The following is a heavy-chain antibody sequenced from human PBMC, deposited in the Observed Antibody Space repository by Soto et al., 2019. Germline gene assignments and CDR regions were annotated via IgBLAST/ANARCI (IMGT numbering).Heavy chain of an antibody. V-gene: IGHV1-69*13. CDR3: ARVKIFGVVIHNWFDP. CDR1: GGTFSSYA. D-gene: IGHD3-3*01. J-gene: IGHJ5*02. Sequence: VKVSCKASGGTFSSYAISWVRQAPGQGLEWMGGIIPIFGTANYAQKFQGRVTITADESTSTAYMELSSLRSEDTAVYYCARVKIFGVVIHNWFDPWGQGTLVTVSS. CDR2: IIPIFGTA.